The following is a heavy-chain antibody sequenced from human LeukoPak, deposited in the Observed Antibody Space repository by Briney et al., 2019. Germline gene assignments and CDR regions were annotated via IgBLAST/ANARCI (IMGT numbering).Heavy chain of an antibody. V-gene: IGHV3-20*04. D-gene: IGHD3-3*02. Sequence: GGSLRLSCAPSGFTFVDYGLSRIRRAPGKGLEWLCAINYNGAITDYADSVKGRFTISRDNAKNSLYLRMDSLRAEDTALYYCARDRLGPSFSVSHFDLWGQGTLVTVSS. CDR2: INYNGAIT. CDR3: ARDRLGPSFSVSHFDL. J-gene: IGHJ4*02. CDR1: GFTFVDYG.